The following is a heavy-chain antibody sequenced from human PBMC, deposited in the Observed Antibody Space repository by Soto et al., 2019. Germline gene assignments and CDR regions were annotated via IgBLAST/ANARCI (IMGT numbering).Heavy chain of an antibody. Sequence: PSETLSLTCTVSGASISGYYWSWIRQPPGKGLEWIGYISYSGSTNYNPSLKSRVTISLDTSQRHFSLRLSSVTAADAAVYYCARAILGRNYYYMDVWGKGTTVTVSS. CDR1: GASISGYY. J-gene: IGHJ6*03. V-gene: IGHV4-59*01. CDR2: ISYSGST. D-gene: IGHD2-15*01. CDR3: ARAILGRNYYYMDV.